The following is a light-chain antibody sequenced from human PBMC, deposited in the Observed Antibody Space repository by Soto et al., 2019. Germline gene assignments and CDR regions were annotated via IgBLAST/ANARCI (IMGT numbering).Light chain of an antibody. Sequence: DIQMTQSPSSLSASVGDRVTITCRASQSISSYLNWYQQKPGKAPKLLIYAASSLQSGVPSRFSGSGSGTDFILTISSLQPEDFATYYCQQSDSMPTFGQGTKVEIK. CDR1: QSISSY. J-gene: IGKJ1*01. V-gene: IGKV1-39*01. CDR3: QQSDSMPT. CDR2: AAS.